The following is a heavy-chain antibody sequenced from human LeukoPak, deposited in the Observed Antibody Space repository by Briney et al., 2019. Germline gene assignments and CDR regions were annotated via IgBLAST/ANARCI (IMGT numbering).Heavy chain of an antibody. CDR1: GFTVSSNY. J-gene: IGHJ6*03. Sequence: PGGSPRLSCAASGFTVSSNYMSWVRQAPGKGLEWVSVIYSGGSTYYADSVKGRFTISRDNSKSTLYLQMNSLRAEDTAVYYCAREFAPNYYYYMDVWGKGTTVTVSS. CDR3: AREFAPNYYYYMDV. CDR2: IYSGGST. D-gene: IGHD3-16*01. V-gene: IGHV3-53*01.